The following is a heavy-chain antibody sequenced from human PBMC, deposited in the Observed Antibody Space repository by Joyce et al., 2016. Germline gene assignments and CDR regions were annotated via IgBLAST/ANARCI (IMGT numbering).Heavy chain of an antibody. CDR3: ARGILEVDAFDI. D-gene: IGHD3-3*01. Sequence: QVQLVQSGAEVKKPGASVKVSCKASGYTFTRNNINWVRQAPGQGLEWMERISAYNGNTNYAQKLQGRVTTTTETSTSTAYMELRSLRSDDTAVYYCARGILEVDAFDIWGQGTLVTVSS. J-gene: IGHJ3*02. V-gene: IGHV1-18*01. CDR1: GYTFTRNN. CDR2: ISAYNGNT.